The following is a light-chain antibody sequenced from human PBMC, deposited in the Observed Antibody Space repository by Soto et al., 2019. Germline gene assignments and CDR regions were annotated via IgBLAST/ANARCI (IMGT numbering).Light chain of an antibody. Sequence: IRMTQSPSSLSASVGDRVTITCQASQDIRDSLNWYQQKPGKVPKLLIYDESHLETGVPSRFSGSGYGTDFTFTISDLQPEDVATYYCQQYDSLPLTFAGGTKVDIK. CDR2: DES. J-gene: IGKJ4*01. V-gene: IGKV1-33*01. CDR1: QDIRDS. CDR3: QQYDSLPLT.